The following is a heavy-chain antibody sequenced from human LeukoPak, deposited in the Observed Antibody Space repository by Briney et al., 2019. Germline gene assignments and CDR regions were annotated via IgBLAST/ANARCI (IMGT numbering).Heavy chain of an antibody. Sequence: SGGSLRLSCAASGFTFDDYGMSWVRQAPGKGLEWVSGINWNGGSTGYADSVKGRFTISRDNAKNSLYLQMNSLRAEDTAVYYCARDLAMATNYWGQGTLVTVSS. J-gene: IGHJ4*02. CDR2: INWNGGST. CDR3: ARDLAMATNY. D-gene: IGHD5-24*01. V-gene: IGHV3-20*04. CDR1: GFTFDDYG.